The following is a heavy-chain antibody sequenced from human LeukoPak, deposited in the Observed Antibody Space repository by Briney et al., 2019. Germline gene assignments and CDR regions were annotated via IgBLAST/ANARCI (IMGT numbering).Heavy chain of an antibody. D-gene: IGHD1-7*01. CDR1: GGSIISYY. V-gene: IGHV4-4*07. CDR3: VARRDNQNYMGH. CDR2: IYPTGST. J-gene: IGHJ4*02. Sequence: PSETLSLTCTVSGGSIISYYWSWLRQPAGKGLEWIGRIYPTGSTNYNPSLKSRVTISVDTSKNQFSLKLSSVTAADTAVYYCVARRDNQNYMGHWGQGTLVTVSP.